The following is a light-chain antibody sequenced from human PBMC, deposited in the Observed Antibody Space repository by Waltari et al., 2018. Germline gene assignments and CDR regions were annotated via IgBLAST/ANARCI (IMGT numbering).Light chain of an antibody. V-gene: IGLV3-21*02. J-gene: IGLJ2*01. CDR3: QVWDTSRELAI. CDR1: LTLKR. CDR2: YDN. Sequence: SSVLTQPASVSVAPGRPATMTCEGDLTLKRGHWYQQKSGQAPVVVAFYDNGRPSGIPERFSGSKFRNTATLTISRVEAGDEADYYCQVWDTSRELAIFGGGTRVTVL.